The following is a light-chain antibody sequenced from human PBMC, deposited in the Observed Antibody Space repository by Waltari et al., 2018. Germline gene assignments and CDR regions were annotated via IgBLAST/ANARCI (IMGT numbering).Light chain of an antibody. V-gene: IGKV3-15*01. CDR3: QQYNYWPIS. Sequence: LVMTQSPSTLSVSPGESVTLSCRAGRSVNITVAWYQQKPGQAPRLLIHDASSEATGVPARFRAGGSGTDFTLTISSLQSEDSAVYYCQQYNYWPISFGQGTRLEIK. CDR2: DAS. J-gene: IGKJ5*01. CDR1: RSVNIT.